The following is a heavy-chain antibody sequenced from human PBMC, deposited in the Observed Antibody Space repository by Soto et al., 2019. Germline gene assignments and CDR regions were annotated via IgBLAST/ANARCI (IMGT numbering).Heavy chain of an antibody. CDR2: IYYSGST. D-gene: IGHD3-10*01. J-gene: IGHJ6*02. CDR3: ASGHDGSGSYIYYYYYGMDV. Sequence: PSETLSLTCTVSGGSVSSGSYYWSWIRQPPGKGLEWIGYIYYSGSTNYNPSLKSRVTISVDTSKNQFSLKLSSVTAADTAVYYCASGHDGSGSYIYYYYYGMDVWGQGTTVTVSS. V-gene: IGHV4-61*01. CDR1: GGSVSSGSYY.